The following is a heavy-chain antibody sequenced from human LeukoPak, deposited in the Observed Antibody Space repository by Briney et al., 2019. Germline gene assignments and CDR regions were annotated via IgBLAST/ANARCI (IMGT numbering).Heavy chain of an antibody. CDR1: GYTFTGYF. J-gene: IGHJ6*03. CDR3: ARDRGVDYCSGGSCSHYYYYMDV. V-gene: IGHV1-2*02. Sequence: ASVKVSCKASGYTFTGYFMHWVRQAPGQGLEWMGWINPNSGGTNYAQKFQGRVTMTRDTSISTAYMELSRLRSDDTAVYYCARDRGVDYCSGGSCSHYYYYMDVWGKGTTVTISS. D-gene: IGHD2-15*01. CDR2: INPNSGGT.